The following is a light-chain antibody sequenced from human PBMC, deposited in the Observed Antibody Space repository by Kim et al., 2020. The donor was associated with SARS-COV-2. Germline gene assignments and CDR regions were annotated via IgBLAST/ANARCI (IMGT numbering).Light chain of an antibody. CDR2: DAS. CDR1: QDITDH. V-gene: IGKV1-33*01. CDR3: QHYHNLPPYT. Sequence: DIQMTQSPSSLSASVGDRVIITCQASQDITDHLNWYQQKPGKAPKLLIYDASNLRTGVPSRFSGSGSETDFSFTIISLQPEDIATYFSQHYHNLPPYTFGQGTKLEI. J-gene: IGKJ2*01.